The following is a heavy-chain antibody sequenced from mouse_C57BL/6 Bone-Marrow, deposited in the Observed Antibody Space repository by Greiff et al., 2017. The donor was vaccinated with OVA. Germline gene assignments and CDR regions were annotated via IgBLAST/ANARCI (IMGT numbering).Heavy chain of an antibody. V-gene: IGHV5-6*01. Sequence: EVQRVESGGDLVKPGGSLKLSCAASGFTFSSYGMSWVRQTPDKRLEWVATISSGGSYTYYPDSVKGRFTISRDNAKNTLYLQMSSLKSEDTAMYYCARHALRPWFAYWGQGTLVTVSA. CDR1: GFTFSSYG. CDR3: ARHALRPWFAY. CDR2: ISSGGSYT. J-gene: IGHJ3*01.